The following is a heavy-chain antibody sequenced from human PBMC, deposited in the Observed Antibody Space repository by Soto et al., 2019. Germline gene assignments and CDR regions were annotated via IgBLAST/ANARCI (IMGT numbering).Heavy chain of an antibody. CDR2: INAGNGNT. CDR3: ARAYYDFWSGYYNY. V-gene: IGHV1-3*01. CDR1: GYTSTSYA. Sequence: ASVKVSCKASGYTSTSYAMHWVRQAPGQRLEWMGWINAGNGNTKYSQKFQGRVTITRDTSASTAYMELSSLRSEDTAVYYCARAYYDFWSGYYNYWGQGTLVTVSS. J-gene: IGHJ4*02. D-gene: IGHD3-3*01.